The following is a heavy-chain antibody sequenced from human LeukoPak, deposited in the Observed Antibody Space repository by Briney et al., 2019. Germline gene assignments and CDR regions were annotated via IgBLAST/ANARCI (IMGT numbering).Heavy chain of an antibody. V-gene: IGHV4-39*07. CDR1: GGSITSSSYY. CDR2: IYYSGTT. Sequence: SETLSLTCTVSGGSITSSSYYWGWIRQPPGKGLEWIGSIYYSGTTYYNPSLKSRVTISLDTSKNQFSLKLGSVTAADTAVYYCKTYHDSSGYPRDYWGQGTLVTVSS. D-gene: IGHD3-22*01. CDR3: KTYHDSSGYPRDY. J-gene: IGHJ4*02.